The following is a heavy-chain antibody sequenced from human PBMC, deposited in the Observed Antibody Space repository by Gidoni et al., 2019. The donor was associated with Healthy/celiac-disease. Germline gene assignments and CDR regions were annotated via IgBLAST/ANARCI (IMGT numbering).Heavy chain of an antibody. V-gene: IGHV3-21*01. CDR1: GFPFSSYS. CDR2: SSSSSSYI. D-gene: IGHD6-13*01. Sequence: EVQLVESGGGLVKPGGSLRLSCAASGFPFSSYSMNWVRQAPGKGLEWVSSSSSSSSYIYYADSVKGRFTISRDNAKNSLYLQMNSLRAEDTAVYYCARDQYSSSWPPVDYWGQGTLVTVSS. CDR3: ARDQYSSSWPPVDY. J-gene: IGHJ4*02.